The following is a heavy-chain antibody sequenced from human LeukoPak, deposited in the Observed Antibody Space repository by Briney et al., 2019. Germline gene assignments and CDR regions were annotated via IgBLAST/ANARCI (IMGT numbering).Heavy chain of an antibody. J-gene: IGHJ4*02. V-gene: IGHV4-34*01. CDR1: GGSFGDYY. CDR2: INHNGST. Sequence: SETLSLTCAVYGGSFGDYYWSWIRQPPGKGLEWIGEINHNGSTNYNPSLKSRVSISVDTSKNQFSLTLSSMTAADTAVYYCARGRVIWGYWGQGTLVTVSS. CDR3: ARGRVIWGY. D-gene: IGHD3-16*01.